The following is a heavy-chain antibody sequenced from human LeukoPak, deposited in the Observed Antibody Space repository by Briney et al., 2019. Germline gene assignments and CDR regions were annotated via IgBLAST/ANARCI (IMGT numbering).Heavy chain of an antibody. CDR3: TTDYYDSSGNPLDY. CDR1: GFTFSNFW. CDR2: IKSKTDGGTT. J-gene: IGHJ4*02. V-gene: IGHV3-15*01. Sequence: GGSLRLSCAASGFTFSNFWMGWVRQAPGKGLEWVGRIKSKTDGGTTDYAAPVKGRFTISRDDSKNTLYLQMNSLKTEDTAVYYCTTDYYDSSGNPLDYWGQGTLVTVSS. D-gene: IGHD3-22*01.